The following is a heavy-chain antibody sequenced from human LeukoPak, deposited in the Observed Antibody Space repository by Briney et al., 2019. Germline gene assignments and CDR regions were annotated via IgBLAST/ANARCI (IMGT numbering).Heavy chain of an antibody. D-gene: IGHD1/OR15-1a*01. J-gene: IGHJ4*02. CDR1: GFTFSSYA. Sequence: GGSLRLSCAASGFTFSSYAMSWVRQAPGKGLEWVSYISSSSDTIYYADSVKGRFTISRDNAKNSLYLQMNSLRAEDTAVYYCAREWNSRARFDYWGQGTLVTVSS. CDR3: AREWNSRARFDY. V-gene: IGHV3-48*01. CDR2: ISSSSDTI.